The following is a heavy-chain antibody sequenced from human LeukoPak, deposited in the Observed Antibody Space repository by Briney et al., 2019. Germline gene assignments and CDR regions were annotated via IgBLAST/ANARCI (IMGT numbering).Heavy chain of an antibody. CDR2: IKQDGSNK. J-gene: IGHJ5*02. CDR3: ARDQGYCSGGSCRRYNWFDP. Sequence: GGSLRLSCAASGFTFSSYWMSWVRQAPGKGLEWVANIKQDGSNKYYADSVKGRFTISRDNSKNTLYLQMNSLRAEDTAVYYCARDQGYCSGGSCRRYNWFDPWGQGTLVTVSS. V-gene: IGHV3-7*01. CDR1: GFTFSSYW. D-gene: IGHD2-15*01.